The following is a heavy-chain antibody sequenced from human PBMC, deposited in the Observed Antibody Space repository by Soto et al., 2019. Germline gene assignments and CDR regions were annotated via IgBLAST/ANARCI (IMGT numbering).Heavy chain of an antibody. CDR1: GFTFSPFW. J-gene: IGHJ4*02. D-gene: IGHD6-19*01. CDR2: INNDGSST. V-gene: IGHV3-74*01. Sequence: GGSLRLSCSASGFTFSPFWMHWVRQVPGKGLVWVSLINNDGSSTRYADSVKGRFTISRDNAKNTLYLQMNSLRAEDTAVYYCATGSGWYSPDYWGQGTLVTVSS. CDR3: ATGSGWYSPDY.